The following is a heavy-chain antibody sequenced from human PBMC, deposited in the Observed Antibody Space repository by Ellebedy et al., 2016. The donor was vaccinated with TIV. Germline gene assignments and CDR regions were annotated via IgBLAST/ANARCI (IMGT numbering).Heavy chain of an antibody. CDR3: ARDLYYGIDF. Sequence: GESLKISCAASGYTFTSYWMHWVRQAPGKGLVWVSHINGDGSHTIYADSVKGRFTISRDNAKNTLYLQMTSLRADDTAVYYCARDLYYGIDFWGQGTTVTVSS. D-gene: IGHD2-8*01. V-gene: IGHV3-74*01. J-gene: IGHJ6*02. CDR2: INGDGSHT. CDR1: GYTFTSYW.